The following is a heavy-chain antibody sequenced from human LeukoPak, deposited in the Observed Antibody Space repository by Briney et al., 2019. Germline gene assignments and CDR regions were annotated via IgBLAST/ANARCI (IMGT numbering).Heavy chain of an antibody. J-gene: IGHJ6*02. D-gene: IGHD6-19*01. CDR1: GFTSSSYW. CDR3: ARDRRYSSGWSSYYYGMDV. Sequence: GGSLRLSCAASGFTSSSYWMHWVRQAPGKGLVWVSRINPDGSSTTYADSVKDLFAISRDNARNTLYLQMNSLRAEDTAVYYCARDRRYSSGWSSYYYGMDVWGQGTTVTVSS. CDR2: INPDGSST. V-gene: IGHV3-74*01.